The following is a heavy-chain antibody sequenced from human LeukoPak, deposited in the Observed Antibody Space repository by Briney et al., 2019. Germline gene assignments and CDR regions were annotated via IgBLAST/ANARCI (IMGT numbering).Heavy chain of an antibody. Sequence: GESLKICCKASGYSFTSYRIGCVRQMPGKGLEWMGIIYPGDSDTRYSPSFQGQVTISADKSISTAYLQWSSLKASDTAMYYCASTYCSRTSCYGPQGAFDIWGQGTMVTVSS. CDR2: IYPGDSDT. V-gene: IGHV5-51*01. D-gene: IGHD2-2*01. CDR3: ASTYCSRTSCYGPQGAFDI. J-gene: IGHJ3*02. CDR1: GYSFTSYR.